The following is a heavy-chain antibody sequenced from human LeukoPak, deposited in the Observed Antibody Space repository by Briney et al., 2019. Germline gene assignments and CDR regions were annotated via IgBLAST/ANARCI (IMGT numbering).Heavy chain of an antibody. CDR3: AREGVYYDSSGYYYDGHYFDY. J-gene: IGHJ4*02. CDR2: IYYSGST. CDR1: GGSISGSTYY. D-gene: IGHD3-22*01. V-gene: IGHV4-39*07. Sequence: PSETLSLTCTVSGGSISGSTYYWGWIRQTPGKGLEWIGSIYYSGSTYYNPSLKSRVTISVDTSKNQFSLKLSSVTAADTAVYYCAREGVYYDSSGYYYDGHYFDYWGQGTLVTVSS.